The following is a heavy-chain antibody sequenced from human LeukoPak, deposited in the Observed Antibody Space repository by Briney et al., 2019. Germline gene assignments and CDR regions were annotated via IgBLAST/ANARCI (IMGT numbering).Heavy chain of an antibody. V-gene: IGHV3-21*01. Sequence: GGSLRLSCAASGLTFSSYSFHWVRQAPGKGLEWVSSISTRSGTYTYYADSVKGRFIISRDNAKNSLYLQMNSLSSDNTGVYYCASSGAISMIRNNWFDPWGQGTLVTVSA. J-gene: IGHJ5*02. CDR1: GLTFSSYS. CDR3: ASSGAISMIRNNWFDP. CDR2: ISTRSGTYT. D-gene: IGHD3-22*01.